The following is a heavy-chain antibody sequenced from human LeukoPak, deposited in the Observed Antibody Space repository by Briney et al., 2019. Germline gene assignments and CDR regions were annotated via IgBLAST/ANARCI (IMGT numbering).Heavy chain of an antibody. CDR1: GLTFSSSA. Sequence: GGSLRLSCVASGLTFSSSAIHWVRQAPGKGLEWVAVISFDGGNKYLAESVRGRFTVSRDNSNNTVYLQMNSLGAEDTAVYYWAKDEGPTAMVSWGQGTLVTVSS. CDR3: AKDEGPTAMVS. J-gene: IGHJ4*02. V-gene: IGHV3-30*18. D-gene: IGHD5-18*01. CDR2: ISFDGGNK.